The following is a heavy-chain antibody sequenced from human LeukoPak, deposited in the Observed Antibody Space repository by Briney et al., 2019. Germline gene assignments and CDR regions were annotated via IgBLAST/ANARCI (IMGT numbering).Heavy chain of an antibody. CDR1: GITLSNYG. CDR3: AKNGGSQCYSHLDS. D-gene: IGHD2-15*01. J-gene: IGHJ4*02. Sequence: GGSLRLSCGVSGITLSNYGMSWVRQAPGKGLEWVAGISDSGGRTNYADSVKGRFTISRDSPKNTLYLQMNSLRVEDTAVYYCAKNGGSQCYSHLDSWGQGTLVTVSS. V-gene: IGHV3-23*01. CDR2: ISDSGGRT.